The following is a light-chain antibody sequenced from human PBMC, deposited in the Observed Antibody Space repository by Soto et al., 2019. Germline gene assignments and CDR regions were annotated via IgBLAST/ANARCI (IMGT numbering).Light chain of an antibody. CDR2: GAS. Sequence: EIVMTQSPATLSVSPGETATLSCRASQSISTNIAWHQQKPGQAPRPLIYGASTRANGIPARFSGSGSGTEFTLTLSSLQSEDCAIYYCHQYNNWPFTFGPGTKVDIK. V-gene: IGKV3-15*01. CDR3: HQYNNWPFT. J-gene: IGKJ3*01. CDR1: QSISTN.